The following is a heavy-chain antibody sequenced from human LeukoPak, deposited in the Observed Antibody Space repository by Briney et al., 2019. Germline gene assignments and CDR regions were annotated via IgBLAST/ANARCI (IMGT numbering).Heavy chain of an antibody. Sequence: GGSLRLSCAASGFTFSSYAMHWVRQAPGKGLEWVAVISYDGSNKYYADSVKGRFTISRDNSKNTLYLQMNSLRAEDTAVYYCASLYYFDYWGQGTLVTVSS. CDR3: ASLYYFDY. CDR2: ISYDGSNK. V-gene: IGHV3-30*01. CDR1: GFTFSSYA. J-gene: IGHJ4*02.